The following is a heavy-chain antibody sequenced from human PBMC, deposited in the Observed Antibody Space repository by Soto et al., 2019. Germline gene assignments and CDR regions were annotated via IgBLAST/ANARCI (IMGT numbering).Heavy chain of an antibody. CDR1: GFTFSDYY. D-gene: IGHD6-19*01. V-gene: IGHV3-11*01. CDR3: ARADSSGWGTYYYYYMDV. Sequence: GGSLRLSCAASGFTFSDYYMSWIRQAPGKGLEWVSYISSSGSTIYYADSVKGRFTISRDNAKNSLYLQMNSLRAEDTAVYYCARADSSGWGTYYYYYMDVWGKGTTVTVSS. J-gene: IGHJ6*03. CDR2: ISSSGSTI.